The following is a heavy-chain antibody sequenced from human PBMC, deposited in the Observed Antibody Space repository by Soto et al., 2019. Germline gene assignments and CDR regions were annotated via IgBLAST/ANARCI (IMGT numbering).Heavy chain of an antibody. D-gene: IGHD2-15*01. Sequence: PGESLKISCKGSGYNFNRYLIGWVRQMPGKGLEWMGVIYPGDSDTRYSPSLQGQVTISADKSSSAAYLQWSSLRAEDTAVYYCAKDLGCSGGSCYGAFDIWGQGTMVTVSS. J-gene: IGHJ3*02. V-gene: IGHV5-51*01. CDR3: AKDLGCSGGSCYGAFDI. CDR1: GYNFNRYL. CDR2: IYPGDSDT.